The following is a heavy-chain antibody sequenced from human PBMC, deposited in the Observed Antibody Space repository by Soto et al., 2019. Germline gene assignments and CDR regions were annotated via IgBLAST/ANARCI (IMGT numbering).Heavy chain of an antibody. V-gene: IGHV4-59*08. CDR1: GGSISSYY. CDR3: ARAPDGLFSFDY. J-gene: IGHJ4*02. Sequence: SETLFLTCTVSGGSISSYYWSWIRQPPGKGLEWIGYIYYSGSTNYNPSLKSRVTISVDTSKNQFSLKLSSVTAADTAVYYCARAPDGLFSFDYWGQGTLVTVSS. D-gene: IGHD3-22*01. CDR2: IYYSGST.